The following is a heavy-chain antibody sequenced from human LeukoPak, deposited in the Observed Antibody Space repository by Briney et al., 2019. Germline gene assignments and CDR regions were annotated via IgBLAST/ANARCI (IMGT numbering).Heavy chain of an antibody. Sequence: SETLSLTCTVSGGSISSSTYHWGWTRQPPGKGLEWIGSIYYTGITYYNPSLKSRLTISVDTSRNYFSLKLTSVTAADMAVYYCARLRNGSPGDYWGQGTLVTVSS. CDR2: IYYTGIT. CDR3: ARLRNGSPGDY. D-gene: IGHD1-26*01. J-gene: IGHJ4*02. V-gene: IGHV4-39*02. CDR1: GGSISSSTYH.